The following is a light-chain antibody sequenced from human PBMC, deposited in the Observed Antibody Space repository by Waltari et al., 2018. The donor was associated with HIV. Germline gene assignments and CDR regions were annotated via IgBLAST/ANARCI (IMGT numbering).Light chain of an antibody. J-gene: IGLJ1*01. CDR3: FSYVGSWKYV. CDR1: SSDVGGYTY. CDR2: DVS. V-gene: IGLV2-11*01. Sequence: QSALTQPRSVSGSPGQSVTISCTGTSSDVGGYTYVSWYQKYPDKAPNLIIYDVSQRPSGVPDRFSGSKSGNTASLTISGLQTEDEADYYCFSYVGSWKYVFGSGTKVTVL.